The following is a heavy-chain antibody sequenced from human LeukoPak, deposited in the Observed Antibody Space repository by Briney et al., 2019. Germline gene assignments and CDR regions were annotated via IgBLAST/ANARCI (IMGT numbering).Heavy chain of an antibody. CDR3: AREDSSGYSLGY. V-gene: IGHV4-30-4*01. D-gene: IGHD3-22*01. Sequence: SETLSLTCTVSGGSISSGDYYWSWIRQPPGKGLEWIGYIYYSGSTYYNPSLKSRVTISVDTSKNQFSLKLSSVTAADTAVYYCAREDSSGYSLGYWGRGTLVTVSS. J-gene: IGHJ4*02. CDR2: IYYSGST. CDR1: GGSISSGDYY.